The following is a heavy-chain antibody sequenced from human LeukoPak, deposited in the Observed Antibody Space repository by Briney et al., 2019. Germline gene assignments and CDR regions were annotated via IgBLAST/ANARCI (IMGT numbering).Heavy chain of an antibody. CDR3: ARDLVVAATGDVDY. V-gene: IGHV3-48*02. J-gene: IGHJ4*02. CDR1: GFTFSSYS. Sequence: GGALRLSCAASGFTFSSYSMNWVRQAPGEGMEWASYISSSSSTIYYADSVKGRFTISRDNAKNSLYVQMNSLRDEDTAVYYCARDLVVAATGDVDYWGQGTLVTVSS. CDR2: ISSSSSTI. D-gene: IGHD2-15*01.